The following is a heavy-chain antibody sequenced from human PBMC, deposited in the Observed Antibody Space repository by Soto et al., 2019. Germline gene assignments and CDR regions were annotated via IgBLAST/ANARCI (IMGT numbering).Heavy chain of an antibody. J-gene: IGHJ4*02. Sequence: SETMSLTCAVYGGSFSGYYWSWIRQPPGKGLEWIGEINHSGSTNYNPSLKSRVTISVDTSKNQFSLKLSSVTAADTAVYYCARGRGRGYSYGYVYWGQGTLVTVSS. CDR2: INHSGST. D-gene: IGHD5-18*01. CDR3: ARGRGRGYSYGYVY. CDR1: GGSFSGYY. V-gene: IGHV4-34*01.